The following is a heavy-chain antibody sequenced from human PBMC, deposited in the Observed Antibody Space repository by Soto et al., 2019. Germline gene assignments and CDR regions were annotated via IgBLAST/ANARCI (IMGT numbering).Heavy chain of an antibody. CDR2: ISGSGDST. CDR1: GFTFSSYA. Sequence: VGSLRLSCAASGFTFSSYAMSWVRQAPGKGLEWVSAISGSGDSTYYADSVKGRFTISRDNSKNTLYLQMNSLRAEDTAVYYCAKTNPGYCTNGVCSPTYWYFDLWGRGTLVTVSS. V-gene: IGHV3-23*01. J-gene: IGHJ2*01. D-gene: IGHD2-8*01. CDR3: AKTNPGYCTNGVCSPTYWYFDL.